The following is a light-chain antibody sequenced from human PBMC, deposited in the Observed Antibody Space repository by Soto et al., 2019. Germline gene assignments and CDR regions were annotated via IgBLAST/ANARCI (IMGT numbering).Light chain of an antibody. V-gene: IGKV1-39*01. CDR3: QQSYSSSPIT. J-gene: IGKJ5*01. CDR2: ASS. CDR1: ETISTF. Sequence: DIQLTQSPSSLSASVGDRVTMTCRASETISTFLNWYQHKPGKAPKLLISASSRLQSGVPSRFSGCGSRSDFTLTIDSLRPEDFASYYCQQSYSSSPITFGPGTRLEIK.